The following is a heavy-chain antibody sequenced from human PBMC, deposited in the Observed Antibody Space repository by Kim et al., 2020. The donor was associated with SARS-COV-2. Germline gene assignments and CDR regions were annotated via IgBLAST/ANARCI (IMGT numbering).Heavy chain of an antibody. D-gene: IGHD3-10*01. V-gene: IGHV1-18*01. CDR3: ARGVITMVRGVIMVARVASFDY. CDR2: ISAYNGNT. Sequence: ASVKVSCKASGYTFTSYGISWVRQAPGQGLEWMGWISAYNGNTNYAQKLQGRVTMTTDTSTSTAYMELRSLRSDDTAVYYCARGVITMVRGVIMVARVASFDYWGQGTLVTVSS. CDR1: GYTFTSYG. J-gene: IGHJ4*02.